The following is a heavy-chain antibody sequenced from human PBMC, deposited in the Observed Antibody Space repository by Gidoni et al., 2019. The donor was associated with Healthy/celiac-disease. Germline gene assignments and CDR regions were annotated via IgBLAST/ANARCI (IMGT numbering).Heavy chain of an antibody. V-gene: IGHV3-23*01. CDR3: AKVSTMIVVADDAFDI. Sequence: EVQLLASGGGLVQPGGSLRLSCADSGFTFRRYAISWVRLAPGKGREWVSAMSGSGGSTYYADSVKGRFTSSRDNSKNKLYLQMNSLRAEDTAVYYCAKVSTMIVVADDAFDIWGQGTMVTVSS. J-gene: IGHJ3*02. D-gene: IGHD3-22*01. CDR1: GFTFRRYA. CDR2: MSGSGGST.